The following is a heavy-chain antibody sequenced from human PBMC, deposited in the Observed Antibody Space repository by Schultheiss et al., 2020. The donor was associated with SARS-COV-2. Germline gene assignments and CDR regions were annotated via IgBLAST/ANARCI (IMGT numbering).Heavy chain of an antibody. D-gene: IGHD2-15*01. V-gene: IGHV3-15*07. CDR3: TSMVVAATPAFDI. CDR1: GFTFSNAW. J-gene: IGHJ3*02. Sequence: GGSLRLSCAASGFTFSNAWMNWVRQAPGKGLEWVGRIKSKTDGGTTDYAAPVKGRFTISRDDSKSIAYLQMNSLKTEDTAVYYCTSMVVAATPAFDIWGQGTMVTVS. CDR2: IKSKTDGGTT.